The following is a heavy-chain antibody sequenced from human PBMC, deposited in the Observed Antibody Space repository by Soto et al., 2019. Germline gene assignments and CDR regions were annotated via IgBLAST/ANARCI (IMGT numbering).Heavy chain of an antibody. CDR3: AREASYYGAAPWFFDL. CDR1: GYTFTSYG. CDR2: ISAYNGNT. D-gene: IGHD4-17*01. J-gene: IGHJ2*01. V-gene: IGHV1-18*01. Sequence: ASVKVSCKASGYTFTSYGISWVRQAPGQGLEWMGWISAYNGNTHYAQKLQGRVTRTTENSTSTAYMELRSLRSDDTAVYYCAREASYYGAAPWFFDLWGRGTLVTVSS.